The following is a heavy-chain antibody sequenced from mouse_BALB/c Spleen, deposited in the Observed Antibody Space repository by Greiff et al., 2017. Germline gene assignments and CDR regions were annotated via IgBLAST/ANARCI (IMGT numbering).Heavy chain of an antibody. V-gene: IGHV6-6*02. CDR3: TRRGNYYAMDY. CDR2: IRLKSNNYAT. D-gene: IGHD2-1*01. CDR1: GFTFSNYW. J-gene: IGHJ4*01. Sequence: EVKLEESGGGLVQPGGSMKLSCVASGFTFSNYWMNWVRQSPGKGLEWVAEIRLKSNNYATHYAESVKGRFTISRDDSKSSVYLQMNNLRAEDTGIYYCTRRGNYYAMDYWGQGTSVTVSS.